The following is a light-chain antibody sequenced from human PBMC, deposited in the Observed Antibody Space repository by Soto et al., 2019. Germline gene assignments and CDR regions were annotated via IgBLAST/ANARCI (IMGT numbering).Light chain of an antibody. CDR3: QSYYSSLSGSI. V-gene: IGLV1-40*01. Sequence: QSVLTQPPSVSGAPGQRVTISCTGSSSNIGAGYDVHWYQQLPGTAPKLLIYGNINRPSGVPDRFSGSKSGTSASLAITGLLAEEEDDYYCQSYYSSLSGSIFGGGTKLTVL. CDR2: GNI. CDR1: SSNIGAGYD. J-gene: IGLJ2*01.